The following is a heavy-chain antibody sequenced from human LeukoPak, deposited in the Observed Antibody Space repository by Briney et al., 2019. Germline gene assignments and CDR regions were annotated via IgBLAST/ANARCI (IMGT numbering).Heavy chain of an antibody. J-gene: IGHJ3*02. V-gene: IGHV4-38-2*02. CDR3: AREYSSSSRAFDI. Sequence: PSETLSLTCAVSGYSISSGYYWGWIRRPPEEGLEWIGSIYHNGKTYYNPSLKSRVTISVDTSKNQFSLKLSSVTAADTAVSYCAREYSSSSRAFDIWGQGTMVTVSS. CDR2: IYHNGKT. CDR1: GYSISSGYY. D-gene: IGHD6-6*01.